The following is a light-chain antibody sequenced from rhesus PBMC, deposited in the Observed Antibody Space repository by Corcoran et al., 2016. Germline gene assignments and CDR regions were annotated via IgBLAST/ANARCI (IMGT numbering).Light chain of an antibody. V-gene: IGKV1-22*01. J-gene: IGKJ2*01. CDR1: QSISSW. CDR2: KSS. CDR3: LRYSSSPCS. Sequence: DIQMTQSPSSLSASVGDPVTITCRASQSISSWLDWYQQKPGKAPKLLINKSSRLQRGVPSRFSGSGSGTDFTLTISSLQPEDFATYYCLRYSSSPCSFGQGTKVEIK.